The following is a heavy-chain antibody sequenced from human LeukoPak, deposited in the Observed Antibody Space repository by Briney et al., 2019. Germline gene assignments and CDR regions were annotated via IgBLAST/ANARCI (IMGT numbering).Heavy chain of an antibody. CDR1: GFTFSSYG. V-gene: IGHV3-33*01. CDR3: ARWDPAGGMDV. J-gene: IGHJ6*02. CDR2: IWYDGSNK. Sequence: PGRSLRLSCAASGFTFSSYGMHCVRQAPGKGLEWVAVIWYDGSNKYYADSVKGRFTISRDNSKNTLYLQMNSLRAEDTAVYYCARWDPAGGMDVWGQGTTVTVSS. D-gene: IGHD1-26*01.